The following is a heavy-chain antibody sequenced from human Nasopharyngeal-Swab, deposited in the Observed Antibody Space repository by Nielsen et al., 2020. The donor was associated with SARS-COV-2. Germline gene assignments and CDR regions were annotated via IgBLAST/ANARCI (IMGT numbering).Heavy chain of an antibody. CDR1: GGSVSSGSHY. CDR3: ARFGTGQNLYSGSYHFDY. J-gene: IGHJ4*02. D-gene: IGHD1-26*01. V-gene: IGHV4-61*01. CDR2: IYYRGST. Sequence: SETLSLTCTVSGGSVSSGSHYWSWIRQPPGKGLEWIGYIYYRGSTYYNPSLKSRVTISVDTSKNQFSLKLSSVTAADTAVYYCARFGTGQNLYSGSYHFDYWGQGTLVTVSS.